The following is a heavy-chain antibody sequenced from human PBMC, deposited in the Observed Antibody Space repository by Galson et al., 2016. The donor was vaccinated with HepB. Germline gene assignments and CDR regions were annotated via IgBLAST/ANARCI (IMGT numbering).Heavy chain of an antibody. V-gene: IGHV4-34*01. D-gene: IGHD3-16*01. CDR2: INHLGDT. CDR1: DASFRGYY. Sequence: SETLSLTCVVSDASFRGYYWGWIRQSPGKGLEWIGEINHLGDTNYNPSLKSRVRVFPDTSTNQFSLEVTSVTAADTAVYYCPRGRGTGRLDDWGQGTLVTVSS. J-gene: IGHJ4*02. CDR3: PRGRGTGRLDD.